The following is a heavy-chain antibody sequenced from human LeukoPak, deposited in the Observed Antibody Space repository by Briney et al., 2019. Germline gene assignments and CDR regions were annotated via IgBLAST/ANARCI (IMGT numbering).Heavy chain of an antibody. CDR3: ATPTGLGYYYGMDV. Sequence: GRSLRLSCAASGFTFSSYGMHWVRQAPGKGLEWVAVISYDGSNKYYADSVKGRFTISRDNSKNTLYLQMNSLRAEDTAVYYCATPTGLGYYYGMDVWGQGTTVTVSS. J-gene: IGHJ6*02. D-gene: IGHD1-14*01. CDR2: ISYDGSNK. CDR1: GFTFSSYG. V-gene: IGHV3-30*03.